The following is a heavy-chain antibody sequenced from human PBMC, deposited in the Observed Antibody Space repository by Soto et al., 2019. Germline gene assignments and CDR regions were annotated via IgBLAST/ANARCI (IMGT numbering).Heavy chain of an antibody. D-gene: IGHD4-4*01. CDR3: AKSSNYVNYYGMDV. CDR1: GFTFSSYA. CDR2: ISGSGGST. J-gene: IGHJ6*02. V-gene: IGHV3-23*01. Sequence: GGSLRLSCAASGFTFSSYAMSWVRQAPGKGLEWVSAISGSGGSTHYADSVKGRFTISRDNSKNTLYLQMNSLRAEDTAVYYCAKSSNYVNYYGMDVWGQGTTVTVSS.